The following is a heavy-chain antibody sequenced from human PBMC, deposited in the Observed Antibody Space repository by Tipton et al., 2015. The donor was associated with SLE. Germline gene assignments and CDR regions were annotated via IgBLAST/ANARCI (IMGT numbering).Heavy chain of an antibody. CDR1: GGYITSDIYY. CDR3: AGVPGLDRDYFYYYYMDV. J-gene: IGHJ6*03. CDR2: VYESGTT. Sequence: TLSLTCFVSGGYITSDIYYWGWIRQPPGKGLEWIGSVYESGTTYYNPSLKSRVTMSVDTSKNQFSLKLSSVTAADTAVYYCAGVPGLDRDYFYYYYMDVWGKGTTVTVSS. V-gene: IGHV4-39*07. D-gene: IGHD3/OR15-3a*01.